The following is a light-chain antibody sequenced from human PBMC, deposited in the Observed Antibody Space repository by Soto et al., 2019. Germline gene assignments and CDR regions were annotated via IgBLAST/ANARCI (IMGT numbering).Light chain of an antibody. CDR2: EVS. CDR3: SSYTSSGTLVV. CDR1: TSDVGGYNN. V-gene: IGLV2-14*01. Sequence: QSVLTQPASVSGSPGQSITISCTGTTSDVGGYNNVSWYQQHPGKAPKLMICEVSNRPSGVSNRFSGSKSGNTASLTISGLQAEDEADYYCSSYTSSGTLVVFGGGTKLTVL. J-gene: IGLJ2*01.